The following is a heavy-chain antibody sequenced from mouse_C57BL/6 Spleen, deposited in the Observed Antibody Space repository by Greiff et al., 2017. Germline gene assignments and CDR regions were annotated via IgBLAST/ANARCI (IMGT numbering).Heavy chain of an antibody. D-gene: IGHD2-4*01. CDR1: GFSFNTYA. CDR3: VRDYYYAMDY. CDR2: IRSKSNNYAT. V-gene: IGHV10-1*01. J-gene: IGHJ4*01. Sequence: EVMLVESGGGLVQPKGSLKLSCAASGFSFNTYAMNWVRQAPGKGLEWVARIRSKSNNYATYYADSVKDRFTISRDDSESMLYLQMNNLKTEDTAMYYCVRDYYYAMDYWGQGTSVTVSS.